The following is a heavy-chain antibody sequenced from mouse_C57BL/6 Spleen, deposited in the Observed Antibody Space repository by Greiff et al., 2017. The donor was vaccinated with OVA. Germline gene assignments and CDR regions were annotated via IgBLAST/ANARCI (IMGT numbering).Heavy chain of an antibody. CDR2: ISYDGSN. V-gene: IGHV3-6*01. CDR1: GYSITSGYY. J-gene: IGHJ3*01. CDR3: AREDYGYPAWFAY. Sequence: EVKLQESGPGLVKPSQSLSLTCSVTGYSITSGYYWNWIRQFPGNKLEWMGYISYDGSNNYNPSLKNRISITLDTSKNQFFLKLNPVSTEYTATYYCAREDYGYPAWFAYWGQGTLVTVSA. D-gene: IGHD2-2*01.